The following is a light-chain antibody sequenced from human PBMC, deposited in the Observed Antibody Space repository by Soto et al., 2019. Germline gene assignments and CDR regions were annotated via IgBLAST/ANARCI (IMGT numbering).Light chain of an antibody. V-gene: IGLV1-36*01. CDR1: SSNIENNA. Sequence: QSVLTQPPSVSAAPRQRVTISCSGSSSNIENNAVNWYQQLPGKAPKLLIYYDDLLSSGVSDRFSGSKSGTSASLAISGLQAEDEADYYCSAWDDSRHGVVFGGGTKVTVL. J-gene: IGLJ3*02. CDR2: YDD. CDR3: SAWDDSRHGVV.